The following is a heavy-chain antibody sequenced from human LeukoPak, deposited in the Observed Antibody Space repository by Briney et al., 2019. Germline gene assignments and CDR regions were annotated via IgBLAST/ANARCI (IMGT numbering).Heavy chain of an antibody. CDR3: AKDKSYSELYHFDY. CDR2: IRFDGTVA. CDR1: GFIFSSHG. J-gene: IGHJ4*02. V-gene: IGHV3-30*02. Sequence: GGTLRLSCAASGFIFSSHGMNWVRQAPGKGLEWVAFIRFDGTVAEYGDSVKGRFTISRDNSQNILFLQMNSLRPEDTAVYYCAKDKSYSELYHFDYWGQGALVTVSS. D-gene: IGHD3-3*01.